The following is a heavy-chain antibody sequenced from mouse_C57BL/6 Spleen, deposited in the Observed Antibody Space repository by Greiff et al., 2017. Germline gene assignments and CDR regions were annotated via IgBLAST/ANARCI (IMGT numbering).Heavy chain of an antibody. CDR1: GYTFTSYW. J-gene: IGHJ2*01. Sequence: QVQLKQSGPELVKPGASVKISCKASGYTFTSYWMHWVKQRPGQGLEWIGYINPSSGYTKYNQKFKDKATLTADKSSSTAYMQLSSLTYEDSAVYYGASSLRDYYFDYWGQGTTLTVSS. CDR3: ASSLRDYYFDY. D-gene: IGHD1-1*01. V-gene: IGHV1-7*01. CDR2: INPSSGYT.